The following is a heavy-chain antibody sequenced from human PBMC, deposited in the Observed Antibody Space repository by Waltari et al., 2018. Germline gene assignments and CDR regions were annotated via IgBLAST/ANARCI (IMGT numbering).Heavy chain of an antibody. Sequence: EVQLVESGGGLVQPGGSLRLSCAASGFTFSSYAMSWVRQAPGKGLEWVSAISGSGGSTYYADSVKGRFTISRDNSKNTLYLQMNSLRAEDTAVYYCAKDLRNNWNDEDYFDYWGQGTLVTVSS. V-gene: IGHV3-23*04. J-gene: IGHJ4*02. CDR2: ISGSGGST. CDR1: GFTFSSYA. D-gene: IGHD1-20*01. CDR3: AKDLRNNWNDEDYFDY.